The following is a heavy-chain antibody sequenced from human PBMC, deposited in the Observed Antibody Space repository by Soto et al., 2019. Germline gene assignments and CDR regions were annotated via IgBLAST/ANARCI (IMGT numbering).Heavy chain of an antibody. CDR1: GFTFSSYG. Sequence: PGGSLRLSCAASGFTFSSYGMHWVRQAPGKGLEWVAVIWYDGSNKYYADSVKGRFTISRDNSKNTLYLQMNSLRAEDTAVYYCARGSFYDILTGPNFDYWGQGTLVTVSS. D-gene: IGHD3-9*01. CDR3: ARGSFYDILTGPNFDY. V-gene: IGHV3-33*01. CDR2: IWYDGSNK. J-gene: IGHJ4*02.